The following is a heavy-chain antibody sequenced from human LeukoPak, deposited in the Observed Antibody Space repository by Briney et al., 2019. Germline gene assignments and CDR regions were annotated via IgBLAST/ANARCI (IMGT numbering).Heavy chain of an antibody. CDR2: INHSGST. V-gene: IGHV4-34*01. Sequence: SETLSLTCAVYGGSFSGYYWSWIRQPPGKGLEWIGEINHSGSTNYNPSLKSRVTISVDTSKNQFSLKLSSVTAADTAVYYCARRSDRSGGPLRNWGQGTLVTVSS. CDR1: GGSFSGYY. D-gene: IGHD1-26*01. CDR3: ARRSDRSGGPLRN. J-gene: IGHJ4*02.